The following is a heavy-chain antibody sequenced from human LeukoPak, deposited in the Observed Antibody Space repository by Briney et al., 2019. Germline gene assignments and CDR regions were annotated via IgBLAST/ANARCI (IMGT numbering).Heavy chain of an antibody. CDR2: IYYSGST. V-gene: IGHV4-59*01. D-gene: IGHD2-15*01. CDR1: GGSISSYY. CDR3: ARERRVGDFDY. J-gene: IGHJ4*02. Sequence: PSETLSLTCTVSGGSISSYYWSWIRQPPGKGLEWIGYIYYSGSTNYNPSLKSRVTISVDTSKNQFSLKLSSVTAADTAVYYCARERRVGDFDYWGQGTLVTVPS.